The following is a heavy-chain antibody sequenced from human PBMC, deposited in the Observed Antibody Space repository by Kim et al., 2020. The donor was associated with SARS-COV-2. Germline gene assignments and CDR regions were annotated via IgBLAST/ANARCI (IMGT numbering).Heavy chain of an antibody. CDR1: GFTFSSYS. D-gene: IGHD6-19*01. V-gene: IGHV3-48*04. Sequence: GGSLRLSCAASGFTFSSYSMNWVRQAPGKGLEWVSYISSSSSTIYYADSVKGRFTISRDNAKNSLYLQMNSLRAEDTAVYYCARDAIIAVAGIDAFDIWGQGTMVTVSS. J-gene: IGHJ3*02. CDR3: ARDAIIAVAGIDAFDI. CDR2: ISSSSSTI.